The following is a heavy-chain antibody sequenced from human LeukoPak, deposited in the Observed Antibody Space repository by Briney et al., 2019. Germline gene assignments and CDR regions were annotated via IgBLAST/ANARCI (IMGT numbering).Heavy chain of an antibody. CDR2: ISPYNDNT. J-gene: IGHJ5*01. D-gene: IGHD3-16*02. CDR1: GYTFISYT. Sequence: ASVKVSCEASGYTFISYTISWVRQAPGQGLEWMGWISPYNDNTDYAQKFQGRVSMTTDTATRTAYMELRSLRSDDTAVYYCAREAEVWGSFRYFDSWGQGTLVTVSS. V-gene: IGHV1-18*01. CDR3: AREAEVWGSFRYFDS.